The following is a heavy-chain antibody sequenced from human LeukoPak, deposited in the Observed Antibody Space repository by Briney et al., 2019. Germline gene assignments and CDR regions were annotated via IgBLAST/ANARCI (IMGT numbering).Heavy chain of an antibody. CDR1: GYTFTGYY. CDR3: ARTRNDYSMGYYYYYYMDV. Sequence: ASVKVSCKASGYTFTGYYMHWVRQAPGQGLEWMGWINPNSGGTNYAQKFQGRVTMTRDTSISTAYMELSRLRSDDTAVYYCARTRNDYSMGYYYYYYMDVWGKGTTVTVSS. CDR2: INPNSGGT. V-gene: IGHV1-2*02. D-gene: IGHD4-11*01. J-gene: IGHJ6*03.